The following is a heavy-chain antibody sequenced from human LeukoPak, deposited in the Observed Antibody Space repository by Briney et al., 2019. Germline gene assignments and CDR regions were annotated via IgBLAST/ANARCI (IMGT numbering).Heavy chain of an antibody. J-gene: IGHJ6*02. CDR1: GFTFSSYA. Sequence: PGGSLRLSCAASGFTFSSYAMHWVRQAPGKGLEWVAVISYDGSNKYYADSVKGRFTISRDNSKNTLYLQMNSLRAEDTAVYYCARDYRRITMVRGWIGSGMDVWGQGTTVTVSS. CDR2: ISYDGSNK. D-gene: IGHD3-10*01. CDR3: ARDYRRITMVRGWIGSGMDV. V-gene: IGHV3-30-3*01.